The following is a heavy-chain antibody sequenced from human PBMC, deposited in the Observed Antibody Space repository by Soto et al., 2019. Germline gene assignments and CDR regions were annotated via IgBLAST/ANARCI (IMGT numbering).Heavy chain of an antibody. CDR3: ARVNADSSSWYLSHWFDP. CDR2: IYTKERT. Sequence: PSETLSLTCTVSGGSITNYYWSWIRQPAGKGLEWIGRIYTKERTNYNLSFRNRVTMSVDTSKNQFSLKLSSVTAADTAVYYCARVNADSSSWYLSHWFDPWGQGTLVTVSS. D-gene: IGHD6-13*01. V-gene: IGHV4-4*07. J-gene: IGHJ5*02. CDR1: GGSITNYY.